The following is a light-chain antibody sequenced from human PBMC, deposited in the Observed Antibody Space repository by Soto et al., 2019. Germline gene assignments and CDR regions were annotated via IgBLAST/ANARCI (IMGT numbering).Light chain of an antibody. CDR3: QQLESDPPWT. Sequence: IQLTQSPSSLSASVGDRVTVTCRASQDISNYLAWYQQSPGRAPKLLIYLASTLESGVPSRFSGGGSGTDFTLTISSLQPEDFATYYCQQLESDPPWTFGQGTRVEIK. V-gene: IGKV1-9*01. CDR1: QDISNY. J-gene: IGKJ1*01. CDR2: LAS.